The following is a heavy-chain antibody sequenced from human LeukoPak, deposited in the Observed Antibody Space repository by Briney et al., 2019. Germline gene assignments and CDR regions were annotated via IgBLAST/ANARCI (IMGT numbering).Heavy chain of an antibody. Sequence: GGSLRLSCAASGFTFSSYWMSWVRQAPGKGLEWVSAISGSGGSTYYADSVKGRFTISRDNSKNTLYLQMNSLRAEDTAVYYCAKDRGLYGGHFDYWGQGTLVTVSS. CDR3: AKDRGLYGGHFDY. CDR2: ISGSGGST. D-gene: IGHD4-23*01. V-gene: IGHV3-23*01. J-gene: IGHJ4*02. CDR1: GFTFSSYW.